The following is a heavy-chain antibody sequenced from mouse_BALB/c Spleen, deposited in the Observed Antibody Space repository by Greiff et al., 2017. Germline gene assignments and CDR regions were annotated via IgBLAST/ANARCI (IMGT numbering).Heavy chain of an antibody. Sequence: VQLVESGPGLVAPSQSLSITCTVSGFSLTSYGVHWVRQPPGKGLEWLGVIWAGGSTNYNSALMSRLSISKDNSKSQVFLKMNSLQTDDTAMYYCASIYYYGYYYAMDYWGQGTSVTVSS. CDR2: IWAGGST. CDR3: ASIYYYGYYYAMDY. D-gene: IGHD1-1*01. J-gene: IGHJ4*01. V-gene: IGHV2-9*02. CDR1: GFSLTSYG.